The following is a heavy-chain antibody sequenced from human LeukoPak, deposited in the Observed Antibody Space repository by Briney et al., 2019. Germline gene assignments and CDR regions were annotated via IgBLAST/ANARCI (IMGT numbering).Heavy chain of an antibody. V-gene: IGHV1-8*01. CDR3: ARLYCSGGSCYSWYYYYYMDV. Sequence: ASVKVSCKASGYIFTSYDINWVRQATGQGLEWMGWMNPNSGNTGYAQKFQGRVTMTRNTSISTAYMELSSLRSEDTAVYYCARLYCSGGSCYSWYYYYYMDVWGKGTTVTVSS. CDR1: GYIFTSYD. D-gene: IGHD2-15*01. J-gene: IGHJ6*03. CDR2: MNPNSGNT.